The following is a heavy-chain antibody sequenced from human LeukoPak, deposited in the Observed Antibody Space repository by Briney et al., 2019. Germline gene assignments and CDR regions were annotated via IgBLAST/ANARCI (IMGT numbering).Heavy chain of an antibody. CDR3: ARAYSSSYFYFDY. Sequence: ASVKVFCKASGYTFTGYYMHWVRQAPGQGLGWMGWINPNSGGTNYAQKFQGWVTMTRDTSISTAYMELSRLRSDDTAVYYCARAYSSSYFYFDYWGQGTLVTVSS. J-gene: IGHJ4*02. CDR1: GYTFTGYY. V-gene: IGHV1-2*04. CDR2: INPNSGGT. D-gene: IGHD6-13*01.